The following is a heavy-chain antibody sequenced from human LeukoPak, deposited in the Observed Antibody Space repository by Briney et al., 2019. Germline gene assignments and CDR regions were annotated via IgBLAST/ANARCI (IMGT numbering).Heavy chain of an antibody. Sequence: QTGGSLRLSCAASGFTFSSYAMSWVRQAQGKGLEWVSSISASGSRTYYADSVKGRFTISRDNSKKMIYLQMNSLRVEDTAVYYCAKGKVNHDGAFDIWGLGTMVIVS. D-gene: IGHD3-16*01. CDR2: ISASGSRT. CDR3: AKGKVNHDGAFDI. J-gene: IGHJ3*02. V-gene: IGHV3-23*01. CDR1: GFTFSSYA.